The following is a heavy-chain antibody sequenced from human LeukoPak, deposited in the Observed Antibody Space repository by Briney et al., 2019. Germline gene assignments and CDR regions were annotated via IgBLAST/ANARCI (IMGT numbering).Heavy chain of an antibody. CDR3: GRGSIQDNYYDSSGFGAFDI. CDR2: INPSGGST. Sequence: ASVKVSCKASGYTFTSYSIHWVRQAPGRGLEWMGMINPSGGSTSYAQKFQGRVTMTRDTSTSTVYMELSSLRSEDTAVYYCGRGSIQDNYYDSSGFGAFDIWGQGTMVTVSS. CDR1: GYTFTSYS. D-gene: IGHD3-22*01. J-gene: IGHJ3*02. V-gene: IGHV1-46*01.